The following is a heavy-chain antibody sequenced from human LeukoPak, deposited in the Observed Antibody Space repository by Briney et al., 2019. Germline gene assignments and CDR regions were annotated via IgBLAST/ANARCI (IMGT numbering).Heavy chain of an antibody. CDR3: ARPSGMGPAFDI. D-gene: IGHD1-1*01. CDR1: GGSISSYY. Sequence: PSETLSLTCTVSGGSISSYYWSWIQQPPGKELEWIGYIYFSGSTNYNPSLKSRVTISLDTSKNQFSLKLSSVTAADTAVYYCARPSGMGPAFDIWGQGTMVTVSS. J-gene: IGHJ3*02. V-gene: IGHV4-59*08. CDR2: IYFSGST.